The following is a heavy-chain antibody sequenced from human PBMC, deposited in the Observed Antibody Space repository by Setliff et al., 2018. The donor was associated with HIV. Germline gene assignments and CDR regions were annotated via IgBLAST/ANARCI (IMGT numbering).Heavy chain of an antibody. J-gene: IGHJ3*02. V-gene: IGHV4-39*01. CDR1: GGSISTSSYY. Sequence: LSLTCNVSGGSISTSSYYWIWVRQPPGEGLEWIGNIYYSGSTYYNPSLQGRFTISRDNSKKMLYLQMNSLRAEDTAVYYCAKSFEASDVFDIWGQGTVVTVSS. D-gene: IGHD3-9*01. CDR2: IYYSGST. CDR3: AKSFEASDVFDI.